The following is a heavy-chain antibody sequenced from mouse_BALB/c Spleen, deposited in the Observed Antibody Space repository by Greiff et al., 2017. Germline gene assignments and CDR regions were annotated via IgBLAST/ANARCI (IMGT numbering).Heavy chain of an antibody. Sequence: QVQLQQSGPELVKPGASVKISCKASGYAFSSSWMNWVKQRPGQGLEWIGRIYPGDGDTNYNGKFKGKATLTADKSSSTAYMQLSSLTSVDSAVYFCARDYGSSGYFDVWGAGTTVTVSS. V-gene: IGHV1-82*01. CDR2: IYPGDGDT. CDR1: GYAFSSSW. J-gene: IGHJ1*01. CDR3: ARDYGSSGYFDV. D-gene: IGHD1-1*01.